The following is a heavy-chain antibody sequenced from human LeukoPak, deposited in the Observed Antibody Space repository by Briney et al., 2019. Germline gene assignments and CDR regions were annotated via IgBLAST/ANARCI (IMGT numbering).Heavy chain of an antibody. CDR3: ARASSYYYDSSGYYSLDY. D-gene: IGHD3-22*01. V-gene: IGHV1-69*13. Sequence: SVKVSCKASGYTFINFYIHWVRQAPGQGLEWMGGIIPIFGTANYAQKFQGRVTITADESTSTAYMELSSLRSEDTAVYYCARASSYYYDSSGYYSLDYWGQGTLVTVSS. CDR2: IIPIFGTA. J-gene: IGHJ4*02. CDR1: GYTFINFY.